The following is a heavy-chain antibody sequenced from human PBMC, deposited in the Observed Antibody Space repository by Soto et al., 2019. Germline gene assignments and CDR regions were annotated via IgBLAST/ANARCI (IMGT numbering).Heavy chain of an antibody. J-gene: IGHJ6*02. CDR2: IYYSGST. CDR3: ARGSYSNYGDNYYYGMDV. Sequence: SETLSLTCTVSGGSISISSYYWGCIRQPPGKGLEWIGSIYYSGSTYYNPSLKSRVTISVDTSKNQFSLKLSSVTAADTAVYYCARGSYSNYGDNYYYGMDVWGQGTTVTVSS. V-gene: IGHV4-39*01. D-gene: IGHD4-4*01. CDR1: GGSISISSYY.